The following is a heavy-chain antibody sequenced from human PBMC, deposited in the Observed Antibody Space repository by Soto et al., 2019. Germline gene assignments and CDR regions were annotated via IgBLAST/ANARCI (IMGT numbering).Heavy chain of an antibody. J-gene: IGHJ4*02. CDR3: ARRLYGDYDY. D-gene: IGHD4-17*01. CDR1: GYTFTTSG. V-gene: IGHV1-18*01. CDR2: ISTYNGNT. Sequence: SVKVSGKASGYTFTTSGITWVRQAPGQGLEWMGWISTYNGNTNYAQKLQDRVTLTTDASTSTAYMELRSLRSDDTAIYYCARRLYGDYDYWGQGTLVTVSS.